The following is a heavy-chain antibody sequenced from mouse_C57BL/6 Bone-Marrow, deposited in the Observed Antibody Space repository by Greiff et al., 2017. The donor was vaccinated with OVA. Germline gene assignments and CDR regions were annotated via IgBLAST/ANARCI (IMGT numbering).Heavy chain of an antibody. CDR3: VRRGYGSKGAMDY. CDR1: GFSFNTYA. Sequence: EVMLVESGGGLVQPKGSLKLSCAASGFSFNTYAMNWVRQAPGKGLEWVARIRSKSNNYATYYADSVKDRFTISRDDSESMLYLQMNNLKTEDTAMYYCVRRGYGSKGAMDYWGQGTSVTVSS. J-gene: IGHJ4*01. V-gene: IGHV10-1*01. D-gene: IGHD1-1*01. CDR2: IRSKSNNYAT.